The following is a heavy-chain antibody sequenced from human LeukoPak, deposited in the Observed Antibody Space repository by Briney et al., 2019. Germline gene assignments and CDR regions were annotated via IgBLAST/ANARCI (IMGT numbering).Heavy chain of an antibody. CDR3: ASPVVRVVASGPYYYYGMDV. Sequence: SVKVSCKASGGTFSSYAISWVRQAPGQGLEWMGGIIPIFGTANYAQKFQGRVTITADESTSTAYMELSSLRSEDTAVYYCASPVVRVVASGPYYYYGMDVWGQGTTVTVSS. CDR2: IIPIFGTA. V-gene: IGHV1-69*13. D-gene: IGHD3-22*01. J-gene: IGHJ6*02. CDR1: GGTFSSYA.